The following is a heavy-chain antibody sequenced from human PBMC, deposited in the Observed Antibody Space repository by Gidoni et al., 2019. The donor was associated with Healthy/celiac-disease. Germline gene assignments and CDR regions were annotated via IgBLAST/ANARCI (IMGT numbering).Heavy chain of an antibody. CDR3: AKAPQPPAYYYYYMDV. CDR1: GFTFSSYA. CDR2: ISGSGGST. J-gene: IGHJ6*03. V-gene: IGHV3-23*01. Sequence: EVQLLEPGGCLVQPGGSLRLCCAASGFTFSSYAMSWVRQAPGKGLEWVSAISGSGGSTYYADSVKGRFTISRDNSKNTLYLQMNSLRAEDTAVYYCAKAPQPPAYYYYYMDVWGKGTTVTVSS.